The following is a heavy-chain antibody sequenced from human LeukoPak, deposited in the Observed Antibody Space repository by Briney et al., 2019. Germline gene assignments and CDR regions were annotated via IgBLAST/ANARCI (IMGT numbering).Heavy chain of an antibody. CDR1: GFTFSSYS. J-gene: IGHJ4*02. V-gene: IGHV3-21*01. CDR2: ISSSSYI. CDR3: ATKYQLLSWVFDY. D-gene: IGHD2-2*01. Sequence: GGSLRLSCAASGFTFSSYSMNWVRQAPGKGLEWVSSISSSSYIYYADSVKGRFTISRDNAKNSLYLQMNSLRAEDTAVYYCATKYQLLSWVFDYWGQGTLVTVSS.